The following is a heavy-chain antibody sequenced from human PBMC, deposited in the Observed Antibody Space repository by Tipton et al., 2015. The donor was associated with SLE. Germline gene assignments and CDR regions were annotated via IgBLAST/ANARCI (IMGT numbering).Heavy chain of an antibody. J-gene: IGHJ3*02. D-gene: IGHD6-19*01. CDR1: GSSITAYY. V-gene: IGHV4-59*01. CDR3: AREEGQWDAFDI. Sequence: TLSLTCTVSGSSITAYYWTWIRQPPGKGLEWIGYVYYSGTTNYNPSLKSRVTISVDTSKNQFSLKLSSVTAADTAVYYCAREEGQWDAFDIWGQGTMVTVSS. CDR2: VYYSGTT.